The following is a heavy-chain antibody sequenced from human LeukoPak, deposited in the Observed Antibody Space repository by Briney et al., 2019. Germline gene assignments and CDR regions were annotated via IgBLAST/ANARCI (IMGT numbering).Heavy chain of an antibody. CDR2: MNPNSGNT. J-gene: IGHJ6*03. CDR1: GYTFTSYD. CDR3: ARLGNSGYASRWSYYYYYYMDV. Sequence: GASVKVSCKASGYTFTSYDINWVRQATGQGLEWMGWMNPNSGNTGYAQKFQGRVTITRNTSISTAYMELSSLRSEDTAVYYCARLGNSGYASRWSYYYYYYMDVWGKGTTVTVSS. D-gene: IGHD5-12*01. V-gene: IGHV1-8*03.